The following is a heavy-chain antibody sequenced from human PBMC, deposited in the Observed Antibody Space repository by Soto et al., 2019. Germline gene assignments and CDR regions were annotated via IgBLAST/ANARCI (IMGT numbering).Heavy chain of an antibody. V-gene: IGHV3-7*03. D-gene: IGHD4-4*01. CDR1: GFSFSSAW. Sequence: EVQLVESGGGLVQPGGSLRLSCAVSGFSFSSAWMTWIRQAPGKGLERVAIMNEDGSERYYVDSVKGRFTISRDNAKNALFLQMNSLRVEDTAVYFCARDRAYSRFDYWGQGSLVTASS. J-gene: IGHJ4*02. CDR2: MNEDGSER. CDR3: ARDRAYSRFDY.